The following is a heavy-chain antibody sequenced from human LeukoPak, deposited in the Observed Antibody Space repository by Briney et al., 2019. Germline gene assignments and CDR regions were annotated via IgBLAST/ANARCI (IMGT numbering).Heavy chain of an antibody. CDR3: ARDFLSYDGTENHYEDTFDI. Sequence: ASVKVSCKASGYTFSSYGISWVRQAPGQGLEWMGWISGFRGNTNYAQNLRGRVTMTTDTSTTTAYMEPRSLNSDDTAVYYCARDFLSYDGTENHYEDTFDIWGQGTMVTVSS. CDR1: GYTFSSYG. CDR2: ISGFRGNT. J-gene: IGHJ3*02. V-gene: IGHV1-18*01. D-gene: IGHD3-22*01.